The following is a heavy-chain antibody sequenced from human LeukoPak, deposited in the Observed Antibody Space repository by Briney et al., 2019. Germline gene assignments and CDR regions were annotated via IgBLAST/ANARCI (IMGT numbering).Heavy chain of an antibody. Sequence: GRSLRLSCAASGFTFSSYGMHWVRQAPGKGLDWVAVIWYDGSNKYYADSVKGRFTISRDNSKNTLYLQMNSLRAEDTAVYYCARTMRPILTGYYSLDYWGQGTLVTVSS. D-gene: IGHD3-9*01. J-gene: IGHJ4*02. CDR2: IWYDGSNK. CDR3: ARTMRPILTGYYSLDY. CDR1: GFTFSSYG. V-gene: IGHV3-33*01.